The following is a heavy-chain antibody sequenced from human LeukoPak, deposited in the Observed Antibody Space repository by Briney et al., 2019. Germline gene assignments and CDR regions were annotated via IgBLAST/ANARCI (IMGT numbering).Heavy chain of an antibody. V-gene: IGHV3-7*01. CDR2: IKKDGYER. Sequence: GGSLRLSCTASGFTFSTYSMNWVRQAPGKGLEWVANIKKDGYERHYVDSVKGRFTISRDNAKNSLYLQMTSLRAEDTAVYYCVQRGLDYWGQGTQVTVSS. CDR3: VQRGLDY. J-gene: IGHJ4*02. D-gene: IGHD6-25*01. CDR1: GFTFSTYS.